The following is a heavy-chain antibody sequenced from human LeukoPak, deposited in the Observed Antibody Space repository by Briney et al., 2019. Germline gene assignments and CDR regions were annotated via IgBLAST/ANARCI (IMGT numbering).Heavy chain of an antibody. V-gene: IGHV3-30*18. J-gene: IGHJ4*02. Sequence: GGSLRLSCAASGFTFSRYGMHWVRQAPGKGLEWVSFISYDESSTYYADSVKGRFTISRDNSKNTLYLQMNSLRPEDTAVYYCAKGDGSSQDWGQGTLVTVSS. D-gene: IGHD6-13*01. CDR2: ISYDESST. CDR1: GFTFSRYG. CDR3: AKGDGSSQD.